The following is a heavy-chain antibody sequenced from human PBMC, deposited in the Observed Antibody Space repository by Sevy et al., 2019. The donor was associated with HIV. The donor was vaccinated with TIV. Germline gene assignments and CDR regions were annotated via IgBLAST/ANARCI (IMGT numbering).Heavy chain of an antibody. Sequence: GGSLRLSCAASRFTFSSSAMHWVRQAPGKGLDWVAFISYDGTDKYYADSVKGRFTISRDNSSNTLSLQMNSLRAEDTAVYYWVREGVSSGWYRGYYFDYWGQGTLVTVSS. CDR2: ISYDGTDK. CDR3: VREGVSSGWYRGYYFDY. D-gene: IGHD6-19*01. V-gene: IGHV3-30-3*01. J-gene: IGHJ4*02. CDR1: RFTFSSSA.